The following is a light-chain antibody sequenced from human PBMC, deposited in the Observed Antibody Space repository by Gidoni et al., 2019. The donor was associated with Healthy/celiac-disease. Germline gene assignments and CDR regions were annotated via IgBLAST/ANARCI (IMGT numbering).Light chain of an antibody. Sequence: QSALTQPASVSGSPGQSPTISCTGTSSDVGGYNYVSRYQQHPGTAPKLMIYAVSNRPSGVSNRFSGSKSGNTASLTISVLQAEDEADYYGSSYTSSNTRVFGGGTKLTVL. CDR3: SSYTSSNTRV. J-gene: IGLJ2*01. CDR2: AVS. CDR1: SSDVGGYNY. V-gene: IGLV2-14*01.